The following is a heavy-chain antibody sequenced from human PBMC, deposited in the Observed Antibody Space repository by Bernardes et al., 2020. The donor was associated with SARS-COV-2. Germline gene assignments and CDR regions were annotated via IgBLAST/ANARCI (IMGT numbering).Heavy chain of an antibody. CDR3: AKALYSSSWRNDAFDI. Sequence: GGSLRLSCAASGFTFSSYSMSWVRQAPGKTLEWVSTIDGPTTNTHYADSVRGRFTISRDNSRNTLYLHMNSLRAEDTAVYYCAKALYSSSWRNDAFDIWGQGTMVTVSS. CDR2: IDGPTTNT. D-gene: IGHD6-13*01. V-gene: IGHV3-23*01. CDR1: GFTFSSYS. J-gene: IGHJ3*02.